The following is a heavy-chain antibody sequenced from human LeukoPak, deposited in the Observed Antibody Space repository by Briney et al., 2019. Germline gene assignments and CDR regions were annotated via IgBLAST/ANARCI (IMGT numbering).Heavy chain of an antibody. D-gene: IGHD4-23*01. CDR3: ARDTLEYSNSPDALDI. Sequence: GGSLRLSCAASGFTFSAYEMNWVRQAPGKGLEWVSYIGSSGSTVYYADSVRGRFTISRDNAKNSLYMQMESLRDEDTAIYYCARDTLEYSNSPDALDIWGQGTMVTVSS. CDR2: IGSSGSTV. J-gene: IGHJ3*02. V-gene: IGHV3-48*03. CDR1: GFTFSAYE.